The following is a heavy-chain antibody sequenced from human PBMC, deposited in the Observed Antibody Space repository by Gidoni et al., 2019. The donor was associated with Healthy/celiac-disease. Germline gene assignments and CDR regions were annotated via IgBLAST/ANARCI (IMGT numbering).Heavy chain of an antibody. CDR3: ARGWQQLVSQEYNWFDP. J-gene: IGHJ5*02. Sequence: QVQLVESGGGVVQPGRSLRLSCAASGFTFSSYGMHWVRQAPGKGLEWVAVIWYDGSKKYYGDSVKGRFTISRDNSKNRLYLKMNSLRAEDTAVYYCARGWQQLVSQEYNWFDPWGQGTLVTVSS. D-gene: IGHD6-13*01. CDR2: IWYDGSKK. V-gene: IGHV3-33*01. CDR1: GFTFSSYG.